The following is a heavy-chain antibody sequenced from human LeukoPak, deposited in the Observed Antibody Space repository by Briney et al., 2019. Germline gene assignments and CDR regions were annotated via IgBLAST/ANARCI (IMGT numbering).Heavy chain of an antibody. CDR2: IYYSGST. CDR3: ARHEAVTTTYYYYYYGMDV. V-gene: IGHV4-61*01. J-gene: IGHJ6*02. D-gene: IGHD4-17*01. Sequence: SETLSLTCTVSGGSVSSGSNYWSWVRQPPGKGLEWIGYIYYSGSTNYNPSLKSRVTISADTSKNQFSLKLSSVTAADTAVYYCARHEAVTTTYYYYYYGMDVWGQGTTVTVSS. CDR1: GGSVSSGSNY.